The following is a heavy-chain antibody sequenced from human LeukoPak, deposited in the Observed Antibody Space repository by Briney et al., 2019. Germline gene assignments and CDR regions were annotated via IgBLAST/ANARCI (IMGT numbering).Heavy chain of an antibody. J-gene: IGHJ4*02. Sequence: GGSLRLSCAASGFTFSSYGMHWVRQAPGKGLEWVAFIRYDGSNKYYADSVKGRFTISRDNSKNTLYLQMNSLRAEDTAVYYCATRSYYYGSGSYHWGQGTLVTVSS. CDR1: GFTFSSYG. CDR3: ATRSYYYGSGSYH. V-gene: IGHV3-30*02. CDR2: IRYDGSNK. D-gene: IGHD3-10*01.